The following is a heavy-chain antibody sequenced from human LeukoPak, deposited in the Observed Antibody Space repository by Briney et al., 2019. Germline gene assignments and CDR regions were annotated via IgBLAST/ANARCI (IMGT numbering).Heavy chain of an antibody. V-gene: IGHV3-23*01. CDR3: APPVGSGAYFDY. D-gene: IGHD3-10*01. J-gene: IGHJ4*02. Sequence: AGGSLRLSCAASGFTFSSYAMSWLRQAPGQGLKWLSDISGSGVSTYYADSVKGRFTISRANSRNTLYLQMNSLRAADTAVYYCAPPVGSGAYFDYWGQGTLVTVSS. CDR1: GFTFSSYA. CDR2: ISGSGVST.